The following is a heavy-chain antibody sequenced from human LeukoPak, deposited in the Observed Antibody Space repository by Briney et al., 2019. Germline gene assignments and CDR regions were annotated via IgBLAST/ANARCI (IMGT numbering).Heavy chain of an antibody. D-gene: IGHD2-2*01. Sequence: GRSLRLSCAASGFTFSSYGMQWVRQAPGMGPEWVSVISHDGTVRHYADSVKGRFTISRDSSTNRLYLQMDSLRTEDTAVYYCAKEGSQYASSWFDHWGRGTLVTVSS. CDR1: GFTFSSYG. CDR2: ISHDGTVR. J-gene: IGHJ5*02. CDR3: AKEGSQYASSWFDH. V-gene: IGHV3-30*18.